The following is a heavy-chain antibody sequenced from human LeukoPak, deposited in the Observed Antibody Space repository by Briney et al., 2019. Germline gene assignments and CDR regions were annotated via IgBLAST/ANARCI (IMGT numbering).Heavy chain of an antibody. Sequence: GGSLRLSCAASGFTFSDYYMSWIRQAPGKGLEWVSYISSSGSTIYYADSVKGRFTISRDNAKNSLYLQMNSLRAEDTAVYYCARVRRQFRGVITPFDYWGQGTLVTVSS. J-gene: IGHJ4*02. CDR2: ISSSGSTI. V-gene: IGHV3-11*01. D-gene: IGHD3-10*01. CDR1: GFTFSDYY. CDR3: ARVRRQFRGVITPFDY.